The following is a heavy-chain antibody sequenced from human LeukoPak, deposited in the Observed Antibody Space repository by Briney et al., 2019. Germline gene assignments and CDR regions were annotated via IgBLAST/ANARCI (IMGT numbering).Heavy chain of an antibody. CDR2: MNPNSGNT. V-gene: IGHV1-8*03. J-gene: IGHJ6*03. D-gene: IGHD6-6*01. CDR3: ARAIAARGYYYYMDV. Sequence: ASVKVSCKASGYTFTSYDINWVRQATGQGLEWMGWMNPNSGNTGYAQKFQGRVTITRNTSISTAYMELSSLRSEDTAVYYCARAIAARGYYYYMDVWGKGTTVTVSS. CDR1: GYTFTSYD.